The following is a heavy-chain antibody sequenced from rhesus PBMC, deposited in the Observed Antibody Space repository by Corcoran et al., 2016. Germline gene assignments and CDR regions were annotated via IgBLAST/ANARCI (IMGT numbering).Heavy chain of an antibody. CDR3: ARDLWSGSYVDY. D-gene: IGHD1-44*02. CDR1: GGSLSSNY. J-gene: IGHJ4*01. Sequence: QLQLQESGPGLVKPSETLSLTCAVSGGSLSSNYWSWIRQPPGKGLEWIGSISGSGGRTCYTPSLKSRVTSSTDTSKNQFSLTLSSVTAADTAVYYCARDLWSGSYVDYWGQGVLVTVSA. CDR2: ISGSGGRT. V-gene: IGHV4-173*01.